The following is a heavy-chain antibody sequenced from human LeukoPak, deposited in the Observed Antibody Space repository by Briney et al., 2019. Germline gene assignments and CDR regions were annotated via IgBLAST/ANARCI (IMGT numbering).Heavy chain of an antibody. CDR3: ARETTVTPPYYYGMDV. Sequence: GGSLRLSCAASGFTFSSYWMHWVRQAPGNGLVWVSRINSDGSSTSYADSVKGRFTISRDNAKNTLYLQMNSLRAEDTAVYYCARETTVTPPYYYGMDVWGQGTTVTVSS. CDR1: GFTFSSYW. V-gene: IGHV3-74*01. CDR2: INSDGSST. D-gene: IGHD4-17*01. J-gene: IGHJ6*02.